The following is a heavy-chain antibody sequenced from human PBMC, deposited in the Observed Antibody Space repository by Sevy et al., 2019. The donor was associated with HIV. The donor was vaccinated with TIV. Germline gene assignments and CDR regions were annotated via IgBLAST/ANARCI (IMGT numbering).Heavy chain of an antibody. J-gene: IGHJ4*02. Sequence: GGSLRLSCAASGFTFSSYAMHWVRQAPGKGLEWVSFILYDGSDKYFADSVKGRFTISRDNSKNTLYLQMNSLRDEDTAVYYCARDGVSSGWYRGYYFDYWGQGTLVTVSS. V-gene: IGHV3-30*04. CDR2: ILYDGSDK. CDR3: ARDGVSSGWYRGYYFDY. D-gene: IGHD6-19*01. CDR1: GFTFSSYA.